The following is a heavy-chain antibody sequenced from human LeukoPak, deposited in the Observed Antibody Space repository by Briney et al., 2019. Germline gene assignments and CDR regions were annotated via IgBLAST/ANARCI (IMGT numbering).Heavy chain of an antibody. J-gene: IGHJ4*02. CDR1: GYTFTTYY. Sequence: ASVKLSCKTSGYTFTTYYIHWVRQAPGQGLEWLGIINPSGGTTTYAQKFQGRVTMTRDTSTSTVYMELNTLRSEDTAVYYCARDHGYYDILTRNYHLYFFDYWGQGTLVTVSS. CDR2: INPSGGTT. V-gene: IGHV1-46*01. D-gene: IGHD3-9*01. CDR3: ARDHGYYDILTRNYHLYFFDY.